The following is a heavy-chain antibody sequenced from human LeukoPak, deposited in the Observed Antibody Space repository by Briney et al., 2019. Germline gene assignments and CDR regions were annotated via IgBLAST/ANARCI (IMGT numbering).Heavy chain of an antibody. V-gene: IGHV3-7*01. CDR1: GFSFSNDW. J-gene: IGHJ3*02. CDR2: IKQDGSEK. D-gene: IGHD3-10*01. CDR3: ARDGMVRGVIIWDAFDI. Sequence: GGSLRLSCAASGFSFSNDWMSWVRQAPGKGLEWVANIKQDGSEKYYADSVKGRFTISRDNAKNSLYLQMNSLRDEDTAVYYCARDGMVRGVIIWDAFDIWGQGTMVTVSS.